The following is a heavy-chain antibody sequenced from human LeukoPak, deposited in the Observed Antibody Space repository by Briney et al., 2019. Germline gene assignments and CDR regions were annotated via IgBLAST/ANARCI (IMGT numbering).Heavy chain of an antibody. Sequence: PGGSLRLSCAASGFTLSSFEMNWVRQAPGKGLEWVSYISSSGRTIYYADSVKGRFTISRDNAKNSLYLQMNSLRAEDTAVYYCARDIYYYDSSGYYFPGGSDYWGQGTLVTVSS. D-gene: IGHD3-22*01. CDR2: ISSSGRTI. V-gene: IGHV3-48*03. J-gene: IGHJ4*02. CDR3: ARDIYYYDSSGYYFPGGSDY. CDR1: GFTLSSFE.